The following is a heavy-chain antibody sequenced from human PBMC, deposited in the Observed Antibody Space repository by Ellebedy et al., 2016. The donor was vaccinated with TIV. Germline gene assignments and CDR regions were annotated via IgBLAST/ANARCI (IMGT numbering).Heavy chain of an antibody. D-gene: IGHD7-27*01. CDR3: ATSGEVRSFDASAI. CDR1: GGSISSSSYY. V-gene: IGHV4-39*01. CDR2: IYYTGST. J-gene: IGHJ3*02. Sequence: SETLSLXXTVSGGSISSSSYYWAWIRQSPGRGLEWIGSIYYTGSTNYSPSLKSRVTISADTSKNQFSLKVRSATAADTAVYYCATSGEVRSFDASAIWGQGTMVTVSS.